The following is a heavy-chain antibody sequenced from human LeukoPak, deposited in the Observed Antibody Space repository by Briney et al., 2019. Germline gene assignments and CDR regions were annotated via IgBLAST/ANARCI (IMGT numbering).Heavy chain of an antibody. Sequence: GASVKVSFKASGYTFTSYYMHWVRRAPGQGLEWMGIINPSGGSTSYAQKFQGRVTMTRDTSTSTVYMELSSLRSEDTAVYYCARVSPLKIIAVADADDYWGQGTLVTVSS. CDR3: ARVSPLKIIAVADADDY. D-gene: IGHD6-19*01. CDR1: GYTFTSYY. V-gene: IGHV1-46*03. CDR2: INPSGGST. J-gene: IGHJ4*02.